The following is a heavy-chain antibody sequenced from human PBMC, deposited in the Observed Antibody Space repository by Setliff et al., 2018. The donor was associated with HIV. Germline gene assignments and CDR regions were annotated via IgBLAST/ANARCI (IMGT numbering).Heavy chain of an antibody. CDR1: GGSFTDIGGSFTDYY. CDR2: INHSGST. CDR3: AREHFWSGYYSYDAFDI. V-gene: IGHV4-34*01. Sequence: ASETLSLTCAVFGGSFTDIGGSFTDYYWIWIRQPPGKGLEWIGEINHSGSTNYNPSLKSRVTTSVDTSNNQFSLILSPVTAADTAVYYCAREHFWSGYYSYDAFDIWGQGTMVTVSS. D-gene: IGHD3-3*02. J-gene: IGHJ3*02.